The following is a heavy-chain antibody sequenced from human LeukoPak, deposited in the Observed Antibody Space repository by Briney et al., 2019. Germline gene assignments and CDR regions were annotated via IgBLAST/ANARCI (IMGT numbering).Heavy chain of an antibody. Sequence: SETLSLTSTVSGGSISSYYWSWIRQPPGKGLEWIGYIYYSGSTNYNPSLKSRVTISVDTSKNQFSLKLSSVTAADTAVYYCARGRFGSSWSGDFDYWGQGTLVTVSS. D-gene: IGHD6-13*01. CDR1: GGSISSYY. V-gene: IGHV4-59*01. CDR3: ARGRFGSSWSGDFDY. J-gene: IGHJ4*02. CDR2: IYYSGST.